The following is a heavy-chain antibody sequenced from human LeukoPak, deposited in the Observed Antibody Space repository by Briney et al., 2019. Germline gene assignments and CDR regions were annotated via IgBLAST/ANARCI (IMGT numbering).Heavy chain of an antibody. D-gene: IGHD1-1*01. V-gene: IGHV3-23*05. Sequence: PGGSLRLSCAASGFTFNIYAMSWVRQAPGEGLEWVSVIYTTGKTYYADSVKGRFSISRDNSKNTVYLQMNSLRAEDTAVYYCAKVSPTGRAFDCWGQGTLVTVSS. J-gene: IGHJ4*02. CDR3: AKVSPTGRAFDC. CDR2: IYTTGKT. CDR1: GFTFNIYA.